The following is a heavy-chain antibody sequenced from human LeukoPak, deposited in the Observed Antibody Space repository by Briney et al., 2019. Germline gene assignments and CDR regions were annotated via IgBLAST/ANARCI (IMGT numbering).Heavy chain of an antibody. J-gene: IGHJ6*02. Sequence: GGSLRLSCAAPGFTFSNAWMSWVRQAPGKGLEWVGRIKSKTDGGTTDYAAPVKGRFTISRDDSKNTLYLQMNSLKTEDTAVYYCTSNFGYYYGMDVWGQGTTVTVSS. CDR3: TSNFGYYYGMDV. D-gene: IGHD3-10*01. CDR2: IKSKTDGGTT. V-gene: IGHV3-15*01. CDR1: GFTFSNAW.